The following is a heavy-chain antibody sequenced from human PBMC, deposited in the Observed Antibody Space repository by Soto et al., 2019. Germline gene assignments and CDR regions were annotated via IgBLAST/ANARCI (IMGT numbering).Heavy chain of an antibody. Sequence: ASVKVSCKASGYTFTSYDINWVRQATGQGLEWMGWMNPNSGNTGYAQKFQGRVTMTRNTSISTAYMELSSLRSEDTAVYYCASFCSGGSCYLSRGAWDYWGQGTLVTVSS. CDR3: ASFCSGGSCYLSRGAWDY. J-gene: IGHJ4*02. CDR2: MNPNSGNT. CDR1: GYTFTSYD. V-gene: IGHV1-8*01. D-gene: IGHD2-15*01.